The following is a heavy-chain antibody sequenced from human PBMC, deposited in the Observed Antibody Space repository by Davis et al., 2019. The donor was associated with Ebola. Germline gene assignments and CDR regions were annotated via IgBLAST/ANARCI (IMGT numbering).Heavy chain of an antibody. D-gene: IGHD4-11*01. CDR2: IRSKANSYAT. CDR1: GFTFSGSA. Sequence: GESLKISCAASGFTFSGSAMHWVRQASGKGLEWVGRIRSKANSYATAYAASVKGRFTISRDDSKNTAYLQMNSLKTEDTAVYYCARVPLGYSNYFDYWGQGTLVTVSS. CDR3: ARVPLGYSNYFDY. J-gene: IGHJ4*02. V-gene: IGHV3-73*01.